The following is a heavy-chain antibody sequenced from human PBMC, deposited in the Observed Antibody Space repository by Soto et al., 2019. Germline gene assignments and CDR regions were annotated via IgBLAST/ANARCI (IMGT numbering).Heavy chain of an antibody. V-gene: IGHV3-64*01. D-gene: IGHD3-3*01. Sequence: PGGSLRLSCAASGFTFSSYAMHWVRQAPGKGLEYVSAISSNGGSTYYANSVKGRFTISRDNSKNTLYLQMGSLRAEDMAVYYYANDRDFWSGAYYFYYYWEVGGNGTTVTVSS. CDR3: ANDRDFWSGAYYFYYYWEV. J-gene: IGHJ6*03. CDR1: GFTFSSYA. CDR2: ISSNGGST.